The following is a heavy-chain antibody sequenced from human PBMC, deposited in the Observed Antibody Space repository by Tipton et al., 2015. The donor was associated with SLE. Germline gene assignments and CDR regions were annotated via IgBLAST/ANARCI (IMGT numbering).Heavy chain of an antibody. D-gene: IGHD2-15*01. J-gene: IGHJ6*03. CDR2: IYNSGIT. CDR3: VKSVVVVSPGDYYYYMDV. V-gene: IGHV4-4*07. CDR1: GASLSGYY. Sequence: GSLRLSCTVSGASLSGYYWNWVRQPAGKGLEWIGLIYNSGITNYNPSLQSRVTLSVDMSKNQFSLRLSSVTAADTGVYYCVKSVVVVSPGDYYYYMDVWGKGTTVTVSS.